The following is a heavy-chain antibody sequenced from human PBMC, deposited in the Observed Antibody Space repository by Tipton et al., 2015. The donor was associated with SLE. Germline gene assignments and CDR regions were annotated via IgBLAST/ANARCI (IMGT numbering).Heavy chain of an antibody. CDR3: AKRKWEPSSNCPPFDY. CDR2: IYIGGRT. J-gene: IGHJ4*02. D-gene: IGHD6-13*01. Sequence: SLRLPCTASGFTFSNYAMSWVRQAPGKGLEWVSVIYIGGRTYYADSVKGRFTISRDNSKNTLYLQMNSLRAEDTAVYYCAKRKWEPSSNCPPFDYWGQGTLVTVSS. V-gene: IGHV3-23*03. CDR1: GFTFSNYA.